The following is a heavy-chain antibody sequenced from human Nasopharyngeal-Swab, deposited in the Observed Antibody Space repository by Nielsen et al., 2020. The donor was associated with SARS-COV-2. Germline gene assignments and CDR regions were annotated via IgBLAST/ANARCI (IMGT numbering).Heavy chain of an antibody. Sequence: NVSCKASGYDFTTYWFAWLRQMTGEGLAWMGTIYPANSETAYSPSFQGQVTISADRSVTTAYLQWSSLKASDSAVYYCARHPRNYYGGNVYRDDTFDLWGQGTMVTVSS. D-gene: IGHD3-22*01. CDR1: GYDFTTYW. J-gene: IGHJ3*01. CDR2: IYPANSET. V-gene: IGHV5-51*01. CDR3: ARHPRNYYGGNVYRDDTFDL.